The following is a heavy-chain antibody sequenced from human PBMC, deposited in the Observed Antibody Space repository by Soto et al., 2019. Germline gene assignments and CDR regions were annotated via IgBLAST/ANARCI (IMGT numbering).Heavy chain of an antibody. CDR1: GFSFSSYA. V-gene: IGHV3-23*01. CDR3: ARRSSGWYFDY. Sequence: EVQLLESGGGLVQPGGSLRLSCAASGFSFSSYAMNWVRQAPGKGLEWVLVISGSGDSTYYADSVKGRFTISRDNSKNTLYLQMISLRAEDTAVYYCARRSSGWYFDYWGQGTLVIVSS. D-gene: IGHD6-19*01. CDR2: ISGSGDST. J-gene: IGHJ4*02.